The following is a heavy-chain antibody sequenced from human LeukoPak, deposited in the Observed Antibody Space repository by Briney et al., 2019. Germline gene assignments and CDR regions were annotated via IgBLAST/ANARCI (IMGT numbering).Heavy chain of an antibody. Sequence: SETLSLTCDVSNFSISRGYYWGGIRQPPGKGLEWVGSIYHSGSTYYKPSLESRVTISVDTAKNQFSLKLRSVTAADTAVYYCASPMMTFGGVIAAAAYYFDYWGQGVLVTVSS. J-gene: IGHJ4*02. CDR1: NFSISRGYY. V-gene: IGHV4-38-2*01. D-gene: IGHD3-16*02. CDR3: ASPMMTFGGVIAAAAYYFDY. CDR2: IYHSGST.